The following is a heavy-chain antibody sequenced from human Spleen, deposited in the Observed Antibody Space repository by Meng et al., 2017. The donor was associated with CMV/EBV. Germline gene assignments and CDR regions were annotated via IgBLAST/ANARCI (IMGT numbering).Heavy chain of an antibody. D-gene: IGHD3-3*01. CDR1: GFIFSNYA. CDR3: ARVSPFWRAMDV. V-gene: IGHV3-23*01. J-gene: IGHJ6*02. Sequence: GGSLRLSCAASGFIFSNYALSWVRQAPGKGLEWVSTFSDSAGNTYYADSVKGRFTISRDNSKNTLYLQMNSLRAEDTAVYYCARVSPFWRAMDVWGQGTTVTVSS. CDR2: FSDSAGNT.